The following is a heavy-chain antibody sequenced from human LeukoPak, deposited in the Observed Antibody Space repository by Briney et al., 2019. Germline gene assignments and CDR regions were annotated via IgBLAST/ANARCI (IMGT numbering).Heavy chain of an antibody. D-gene: IGHD2-2*01. J-gene: IGHJ4*02. CDR1: GYTFTGYY. CDR2: INPNSGGT. Sequence: ASVKVSCKASGYTFTGYYMHWVRQAPGQGLEWMGWINPNSGGTNYAQRFQGRVTMTRDASISTAYMELSRLRSDDTAVYFCAREAPARVGYCNSTTCCGDFWGQGTLVTVSS. CDR3: AREAPARVGYCNSTTCCGDF. V-gene: IGHV1-2*02.